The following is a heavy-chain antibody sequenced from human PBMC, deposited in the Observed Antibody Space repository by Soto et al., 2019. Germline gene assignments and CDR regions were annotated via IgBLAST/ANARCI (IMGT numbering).Heavy chain of an antibody. D-gene: IGHD5-18*01. CDR3: VGDQDVHTPMVHGNY. J-gene: IGHJ4*02. CDR1: GITFSSYS. V-gene: IGHV3-48*02. Sequence: EVQLVESGGGVVQPGESLRLSCTASGITFSSYSMNWVRQAPGKGLEWLSYISSSKTTYADSVKGRFTISRDNAKNSVYLQMNSLGDEDTAVYYCVGDQDVHTPMVHGNYWGRGTRVTVSS. CDR2: ISSSKTT.